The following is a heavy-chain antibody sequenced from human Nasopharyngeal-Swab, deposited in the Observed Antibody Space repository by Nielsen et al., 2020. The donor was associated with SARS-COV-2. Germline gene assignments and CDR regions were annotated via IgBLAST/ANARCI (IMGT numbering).Heavy chain of an antibody. V-gene: IGHV3-23*01. Sequence: WIRQPPGKGLEWVSAISGSGGSTYYADSVKGRFTISRDNSKNTLYLQMNSLRAEDTAVYYCAKDLPKQQLAQYYYYGMDVWGQGTTATVSS. CDR2: ISGSGGST. D-gene: IGHD6-13*01. J-gene: IGHJ6*02. CDR3: AKDLPKQQLAQYYYYGMDV.